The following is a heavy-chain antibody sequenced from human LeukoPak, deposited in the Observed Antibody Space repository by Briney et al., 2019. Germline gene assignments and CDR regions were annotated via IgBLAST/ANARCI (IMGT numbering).Heavy chain of an antibody. CDR1: GFTFSSFG. CDR2: ISGSGGST. V-gene: IGHV3-23*01. D-gene: IGHD2-21*02. CDR3: AKEGDWRYYFDY. Sequence: PGGSLRLSCAASGFTFSSFGMIWVRQAPGKGLEWVSTISGSGGSTYYADSVKGRFTISRDNSKNTLYLQMNSLRAEDTAVYYCAKEGDWRYYFDYWGQGTLVTVSS. J-gene: IGHJ4*02.